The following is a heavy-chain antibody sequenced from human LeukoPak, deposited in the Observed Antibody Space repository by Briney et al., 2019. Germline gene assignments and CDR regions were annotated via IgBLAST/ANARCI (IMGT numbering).Heavy chain of an antibody. CDR2: IYSTGST. Sequence: SETLSLTCTVSGGSISGYYWSWIRQPAGKALEWIGRIYSTGSTHYNPSLKSRVTMSVDTSKNQFSLKLSSVTAADAAVYYCARIAFWSGYYTHFDFWGQGTLVTVSS. CDR3: ARIAFWSGYYTHFDF. J-gene: IGHJ4*02. CDR1: GGSISGYY. V-gene: IGHV4-4*07. D-gene: IGHD3-3*01.